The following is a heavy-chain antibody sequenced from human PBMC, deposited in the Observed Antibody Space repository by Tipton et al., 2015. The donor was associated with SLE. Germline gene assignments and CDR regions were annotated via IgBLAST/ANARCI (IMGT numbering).Heavy chain of an antibody. D-gene: IGHD1-26*01. J-gene: IGHJ4*02. Sequence: TLSLTCTVSGGSVSSGSYYWSWLRQPPGKGLEWIGYIYYSGITNQNPPLKSRLTISVDTSKSQFSLKLTSVTAADTAVYYCAREGIVGVIRHFDYWGQGIPVTVSS. CDR2: IYYSGIT. CDR3: AREGIVGVIRHFDY. V-gene: IGHV4-61*01. CDR1: GGSVSSGSYY.